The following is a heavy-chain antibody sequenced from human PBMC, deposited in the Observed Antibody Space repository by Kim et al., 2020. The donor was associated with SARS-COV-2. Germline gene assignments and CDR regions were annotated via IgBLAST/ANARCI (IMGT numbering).Heavy chain of an antibody. CDR2: ISWNSGSI. V-gene: IGHV3-9*01. CDR3: AKGGVATSAFDI. Sequence: GGSLRLSCAASGFTFGDYAMHWVRQAPGKGLEWVSGISWNSGSIGYADSVKGRFTISRDNAKNSLYLQMNSLRAEDTALYYCAKGGVATSAFDIWGQGTMVTVSS. D-gene: IGHD5-12*01. CDR1: GFTFGDYA. J-gene: IGHJ3*02.